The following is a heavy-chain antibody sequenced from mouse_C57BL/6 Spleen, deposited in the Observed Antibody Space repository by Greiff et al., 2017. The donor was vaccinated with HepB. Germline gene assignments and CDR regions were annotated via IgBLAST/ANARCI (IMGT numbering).Heavy chain of an antibody. Sequence: QVQLQQPGAELVKPGASVKLSCKASGYTFTSYWMQWVKQRPGQGLEWIGEIDPSDSYTNYNQKFKGKATLTVDTSSSTAYMQLSSLTSEDSAVYYCARFHYDYDRRYFDVWGTGTTVTVSS. CDR3: ARFHYDYDRRYFDV. CDR1: GYTFTSYW. D-gene: IGHD2-4*01. CDR2: IDPSDSYT. V-gene: IGHV1-50*01. J-gene: IGHJ1*03.